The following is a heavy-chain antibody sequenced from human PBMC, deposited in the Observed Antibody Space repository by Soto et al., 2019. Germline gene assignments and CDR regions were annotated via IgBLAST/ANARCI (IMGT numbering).Heavy chain of an antibody. D-gene: IGHD5-12*01. V-gene: IGHV1-18*01. J-gene: IGHJ3*01. CDR3: ARGRIVASIHDAFEV. CDR1: GYPFTSYV. CDR2: ISAYNGKR. Sequence: SGKVSCKGSGYPFTSYVISWLSQAPGQGLEWVAWISAYNGKRDTAQKFQGRVTMTLDTSTDTAHMELGDLTSADTAVYYCARGRIVASIHDAFEVWGQGTKVTVSS.